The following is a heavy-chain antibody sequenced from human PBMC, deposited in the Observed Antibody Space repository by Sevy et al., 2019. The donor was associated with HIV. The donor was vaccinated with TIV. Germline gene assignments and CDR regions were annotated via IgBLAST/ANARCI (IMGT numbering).Heavy chain of an antibody. Sequence: SETLSLTCTVSGGSISTNSYYWGWIRQPPGKGLALIGSIYYNGYTYYNPSLKSRVTISVDTSKNQFSLMLISVTAADTAVYYCGIHGYGDYHTYFDYWGQGTLVTVSS. CDR2: IYYNGYT. D-gene: IGHD4-17*01. CDR3: GIHGYGDYHTYFDY. CDR1: GGSISTNSYY. J-gene: IGHJ4*02. V-gene: IGHV4-39*01.